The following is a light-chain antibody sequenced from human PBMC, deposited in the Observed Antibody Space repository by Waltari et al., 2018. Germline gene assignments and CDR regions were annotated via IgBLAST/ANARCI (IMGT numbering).Light chain of an antibody. Sequence: EIVLTQSPGTLSLSPGERATLSCRASQSVSSNYLVWYQQKPGQAPRLLIYGASNRATGSPDRFSGSGSGTDFTLTISRLEPEDFAVYYCQQYGVSPPYTFGQGTKPEIK. J-gene: IGKJ2*01. CDR3: QQYGVSPPYT. CDR2: GAS. V-gene: IGKV3-20*01. CDR1: QSVSSNY.